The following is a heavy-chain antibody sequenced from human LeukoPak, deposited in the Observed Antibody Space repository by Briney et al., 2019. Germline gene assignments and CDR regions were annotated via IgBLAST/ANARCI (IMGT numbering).Heavy chain of an antibody. CDR1: GYTFTGYY. J-gene: IGHJ4*02. Sequence: ASVKVSCKASGYTFTGYYMHWVRQATGQGLEWMGWMNPNSGNTGYAQKFQGRVTMTRNTSISTAYMELSSLRSEDTAVYYCARGGSSGHQARRDYWGQGTLVTVSS. CDR3: ARGGSSGHQARRDY. D-gene: IGHD6-19*01. V-gene: IGHV1-8*02. CDR2: MNPNSGNT.